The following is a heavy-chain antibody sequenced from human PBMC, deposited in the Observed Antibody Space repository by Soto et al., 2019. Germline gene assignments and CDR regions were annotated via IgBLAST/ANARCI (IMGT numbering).Heavy chain of an antibody. CDR1: DGSLSGSF. J-gene: IGHJ4*02. V-gene: IGHV4-34*01. CDR2: IYHSGST. CDR3: ARVGRGLDY. D-gene: IGHD3-10*01. Sequence: SETLSLTCAVYDGSLSGSFWSWVRQPPGKGLEWIGEIYHSGSTNYNPSLKSRVTISVDKSKNQFSLKLSSVTAADTAVYYCARVGRGLDYWGQGTLVTVSS.